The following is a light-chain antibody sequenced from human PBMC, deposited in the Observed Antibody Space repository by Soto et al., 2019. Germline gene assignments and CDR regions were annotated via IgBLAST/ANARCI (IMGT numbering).Light chain of an antibody. CDR3: QEYNSYLWT. CDR2: KTS. Sequence: DIQMTQSPSTLSASVGDRVTITFRASQSISIWLAWYQQKPGKAPKLLIYKTSIKESGVPSRFSGSGSGTEFTLTISGLQPDDFATYYCQEYNSYLWTFGQGTKVDIK. CDR1: QSISIW. J-gene: IGKJ1*01. V-gene: IGKV1-5*03.